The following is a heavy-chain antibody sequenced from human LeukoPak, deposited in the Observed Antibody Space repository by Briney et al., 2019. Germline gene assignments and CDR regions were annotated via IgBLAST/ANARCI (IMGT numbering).Heavy chain of an antibody. J-gene: IGHJ6*02. V-gene: IGHV3-33*01. CDR1: GFIFSNYG. CDR3: ARDATHHTGVSYYYYGMDV. D-gene: IGHD2-8*02. CDR2: IRFDGSKK. Sequence: PGRSLRLSCAASGFIFSNYGMHWVRQAPGKGLEWVTVIRFDGSKKYYADSVKGRFAISRDNSKNTLYLQMNSLRAEDTAVYYCARDATHHTGVSYYYYGMDVWGQGTMVTVSS.